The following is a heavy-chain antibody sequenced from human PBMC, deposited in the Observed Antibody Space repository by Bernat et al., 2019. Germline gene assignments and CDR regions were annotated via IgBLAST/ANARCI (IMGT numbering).Heavy chain of an antibody. Sequence: EVQLLESGGGLVQPGGSLRLSCAASGFPFSSYGMSWVRQAPGKGLEWVSCIRGSGGTTYYADSVKGRFTISRDNSENMLFLQMTSLRAEDTAVYYCAKGRGNSWYIDYWGQGALVTVSS. CDR2: IRGSGGTT. CDR1: GFPFSSYG. D-gene: IGHD3-10*01. CDR3: AKGRGNSWYIDY. J-gene: IGHJ4*02. V-gene: IGHV3-23*01.